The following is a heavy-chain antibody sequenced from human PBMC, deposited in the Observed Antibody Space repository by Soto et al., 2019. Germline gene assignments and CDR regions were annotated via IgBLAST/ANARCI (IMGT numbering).Heavy chain of an antibody. CDR2: IYSSGST. J-gene: IGHJ6*02. CDR3: MPRRFRARGVTTMHI. D-gene: IGHD3-10*01. V-gene: IGHV4-39*01. Sequence: PSETLSLTCAVSGGSIDSSSYFWGWIRQSPKTGLEWIGTIYSSGSTYYNPSLKSRITMSIDTSKNQFSLNLGSVTAADTAVYYCMPRRFRARGVTTMHIWGPGTTVTISS. CDR1: GGSIDSSSYF.